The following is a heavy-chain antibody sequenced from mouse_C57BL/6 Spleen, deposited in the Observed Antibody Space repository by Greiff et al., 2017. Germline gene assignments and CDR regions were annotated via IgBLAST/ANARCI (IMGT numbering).Heavy chain of an antibody. CDR2: IWRGGST. V-gene: IGHV2-5*01. Sequence: VQRVESGPGLVQPSQSLSITCTVSGFSLTSYGVHWVRQSPGKGLEWLGVIWRGGSTDYNAAFMSRLSITKDNSKSQVFFKMNSLQADDTAIYYCAISIYYDYDGYFDVWGTGTTVTVSS. J-gene: IGHJ1*03. CDR1: GFSLTSYG. D-gene: IGHD2-4*01. CDR3: AISIYYDYDGYFDV.